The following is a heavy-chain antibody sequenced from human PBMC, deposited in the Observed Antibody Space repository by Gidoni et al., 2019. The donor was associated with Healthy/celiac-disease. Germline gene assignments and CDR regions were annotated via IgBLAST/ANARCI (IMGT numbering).Heavy chain of an antibody. CDR3: AKDLEVFGVTPYAFDI. Sequence: GYGFSSYGMHWVRQAPGKGLEWVAVISYDGSNKYYADSVKGRFTISRDNSKNTLYLQMNSLRAEDTAVYYCAKDLEVFGVTPYAFDIWGQGTMVTVSS. V-gene: IGHV3-30*18. J-gene: IGHJ3*02. CDR2: ISYDGSNK. D-gene: IGHD2-21*02. CDR1: GYGFSSYG.